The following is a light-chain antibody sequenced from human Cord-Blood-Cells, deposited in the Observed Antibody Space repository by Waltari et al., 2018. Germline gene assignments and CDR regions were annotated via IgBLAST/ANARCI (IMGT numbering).Light chain of an antibody. CDR1: QSVLYSSNNKNY. CDR2: WAS. Sequence: DLVLTQSPDSLAVSLGERATINCKAGQSVLYSSNNKNYLAWYQQKQGQPPKLLIYWASTRESGVPDRFSGSGSGTDFTLTISSLQAEDVAVYYCQQYYSTPLTFGGGTKVEIK. CDR3: QQYYSTPLT. J-gene: IGKJ4*01. V-gene: IGKV4-1*01.